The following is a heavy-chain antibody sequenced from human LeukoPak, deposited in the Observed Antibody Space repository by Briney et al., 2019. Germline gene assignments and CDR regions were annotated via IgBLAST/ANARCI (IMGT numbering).Heavy chain of an antibody. D-gene: IGHD4-17*01. Sequence: SETLSLTCTVSGGSISSSSYYWGWIRQPPGKGLEWIGNIYYSGSTYYNPSLKSRVTISVDTSKNQFPLKLSSVTAADTAVYYCARQDYGDYAFDYWGQGTLVTVSS. CDR3: ARQDYGDYAFDY. CDR2: IYYSGST. CDR1: GGSISSSSYY. J-gene: IGHJ4*02. V-gene: IGHV4-39*01.